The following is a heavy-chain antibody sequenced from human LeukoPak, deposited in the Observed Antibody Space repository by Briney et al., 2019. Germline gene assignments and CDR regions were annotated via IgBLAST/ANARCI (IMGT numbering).Heavy chain of an antibody. CDR1: GGSITSDKNY. D-gene: IGHD6-13*01. V-gene: IGHV4-61*02. CDR3: ATEYGSSWTYWYFDL. J-gene: IGHJ2*01. CDR2: VYATGST. Sequence: SETLSLTCTVSGGSITSDKNYWSWIRQPAGKGLEWIGRVYATGSTKYNPSLEGRVTISVDTSTNQFSLNLGAVPAADTAVYYCATEYGSSWTYWYFDLWGRGTLVTVSS.